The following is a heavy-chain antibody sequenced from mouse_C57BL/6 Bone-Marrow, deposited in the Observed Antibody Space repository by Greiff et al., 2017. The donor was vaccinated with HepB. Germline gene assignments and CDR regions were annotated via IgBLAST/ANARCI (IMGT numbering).Heavy chain of an antibody. CDR1: GFTFSDAW. J-gene: IGHJ4*01. D-gene: IGHD1-1*01. CDR3: LVANPYYYAMDY. Sequence: EVKLMESGGGLVQPGGSMKLSCAASGFTFSDAWMDWVRQSPEKGLEWVAEIRNKANNHATYYAESVKGRFTISRDDSKSSVYLQMNSLRAEDTGIYYCLVANPYYYAMDYWGQGTSVTVSS. CDR2: IRNKANNHAT. V-gene: IGHV6-6*01.